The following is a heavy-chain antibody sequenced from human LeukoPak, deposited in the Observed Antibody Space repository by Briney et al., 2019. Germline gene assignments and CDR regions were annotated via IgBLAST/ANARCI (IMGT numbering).Heavy chain of an antibody. Sequence: SGTLSLTCTVSDGSISSYYWSWIRQPAGKGLEWIGRISTSGSTNYSPSLKSRVTMSVDSSKNQFSLNLSSVTAADTAVYYCARGYGSGSFPLDYWGQGTLVTVSS. CDR1: DGSISSYY. V-gene: IGHV4-4*07. D-gene: IGHD3-10*01. J-gene: IGHJ4*02. CDR2: ISTSGST. CDR3: ARGYGSGSFPLDY.